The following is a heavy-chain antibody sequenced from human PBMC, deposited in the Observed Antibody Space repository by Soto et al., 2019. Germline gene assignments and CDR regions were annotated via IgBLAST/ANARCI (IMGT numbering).Heavy chain of an antibody. CDR1: GFTFSSYG. CDR3: AKDPYVSATNSRSFDF. J-gene: IGHJ4*02. Sequence: SGFTFSSYGMSWVRQAPGKGLEWVSAYSGSGGNTYYADSVKGRFTISRDNSKNTLYLQMNSLRAEDTAVYYCAKDPYVSATNSRSFDFWGQGTLVTVS. V-gene: IGHV3-23*01. D-gene: IGHD5-12*01. CDR2: YSGSGGNT.